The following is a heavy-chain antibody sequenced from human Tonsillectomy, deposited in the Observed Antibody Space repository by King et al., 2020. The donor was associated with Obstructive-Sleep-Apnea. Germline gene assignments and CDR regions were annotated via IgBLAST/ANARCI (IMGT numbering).Heavy chain of an antibody. CDR1: GYSFTSYW. J-gene: IGHJ3*02. D-gene: IGHD6-19*01. V-gene: IGHV5-51*01. CDR3: ARRHPRGSSGWYGAFDI. CDR2: IYPGDSDT. Sequence: VQLVESGAEVKKPGESLKISYKGSGYSFTSYWIGWVRQMPGKGLEWMGIIYPGDSDTRYSPSFQGQVTISADKSISTAYLQWSSLKASDTAMYYCARRHPRGSSGWYGAFDIWGQGTMVTVSS.